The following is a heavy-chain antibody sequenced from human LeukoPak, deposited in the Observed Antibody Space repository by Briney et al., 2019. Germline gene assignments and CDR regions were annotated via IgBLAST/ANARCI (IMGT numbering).Heavy chain of an antibody. J-gene: IGHJ6*03. CDR3: AKDKFHYYYYTDV. CDR1: GFTFSSYG. CDR2: IWYDGSNK. V-gene: IGHV3-33*06. Sequence: GGSLRLSCAASGFTFSSYGMHWVRQAPGKGLEWVAVIWYDGSNKYYADSVKGRFTISRDNSKNTLYLQMNSLRAEDTAVYYCAKDKFHYYYYTDVWGKGTTVTVSS.